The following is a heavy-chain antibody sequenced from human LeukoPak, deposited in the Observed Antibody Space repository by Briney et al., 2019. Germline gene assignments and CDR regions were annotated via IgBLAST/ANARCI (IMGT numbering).Heavy chain of an antibody. CDR2: LSTNGATI. V-gene: IGHV3-11*04. Sequence: PGGSLRLSCAASGFAFSYYFMTWIRQAPGQGPEWVSYLSTNGATIYYADSVKGRFTISRDDAKDSLYLQMSSLTAEDTGVYYCARATESLRAIDYWGQGTLVTVSS. CDR3: ARATESLRAIDY. D-gene: IGHD5-12*01. J-gene: IGHJ4*02. CDR1: GFAFSYYF.